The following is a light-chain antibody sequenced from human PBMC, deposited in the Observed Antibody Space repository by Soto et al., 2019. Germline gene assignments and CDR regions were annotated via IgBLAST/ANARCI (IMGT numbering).Light chain of an antibody. CDR3: QQYGTSEII. CDR1: QSVNSN. CDR2: GAS. Sequence: IRMTQCRATVSMSTGQRATLSCRASQSVNSNLAWYHLKPGQAPRLLIYGASIRAAGIPDRFSGSGSGTDFTLTISRLETEDFAVFSCQQYGTSEIIFGKGTHWRL. V-gene: IGKV3-20*01. J-gene: IGKJ5*01.